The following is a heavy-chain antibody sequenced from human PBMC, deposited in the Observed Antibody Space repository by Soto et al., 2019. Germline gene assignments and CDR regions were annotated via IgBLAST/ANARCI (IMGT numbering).Heavy chain of an antibody. CDR2: IPNNGSP. CDR3: ARIGWGGDS. CDR1: GGSVSTGSYH. V-gene: IGHV4-61*01. J-gene: IGHJ4*02. D-gene: IGHD7-27*01. Sequence: PSETLSLTCSASGGSVSTGSYHWSWIRQPPGKGLEWIGFIPNNGSPDYNPSLKSRVVVSIDRSKNQFSLKVNSVTAADTAVYFCARIGWGGDSWGQGTLVTVSS.